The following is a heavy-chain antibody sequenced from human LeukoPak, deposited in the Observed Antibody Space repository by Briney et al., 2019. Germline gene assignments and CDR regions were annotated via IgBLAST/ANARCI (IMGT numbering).Heavy chain of an antibody. CDR2: VNHGGST. J-gene: IGHJ4*02. D-gene: IGHD6-19*01. Sequence: KASETLSLTCAVYGGSFSGYYCGWIRQPPGKGLEWVGEVNHGGSTNYNPSLKSRVTISIDTSKNQFSLKLSSVTAADTAVYYCARDYVGVAGTFDYWGQGTLVTVSS. V-gene: IGHV4-34*01. CDR3: ARDYVGVAGTFDY. CDR1: GGSFSGYY.